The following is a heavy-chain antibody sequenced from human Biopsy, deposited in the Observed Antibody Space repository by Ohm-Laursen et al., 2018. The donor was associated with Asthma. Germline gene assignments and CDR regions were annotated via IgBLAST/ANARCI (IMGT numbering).Heavy chain of an antibody. J-gene: IGHJ6*02. CDR1: GDSFSNYA. Sequence: GASVKVSCKASGDSFSNYAISWARQAPGQGLEWMGGLIPVLGTPDHAQMFEGRVTITADESTSTAYMELSSLSSEDTAVYYCARGYSGSDRIVYYYSGLEVWGQGTTVTVS. CDR2: LIPVLGTP. CDR3: ARGYSGSDRIVYYYSGLEV. D-gene: IGHD5-12*01. V-gene: IGHV1-69*13.